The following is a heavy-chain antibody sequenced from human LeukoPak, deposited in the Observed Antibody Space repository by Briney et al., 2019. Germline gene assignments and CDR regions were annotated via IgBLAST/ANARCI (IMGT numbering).Heavy chain of an antibody. CDR1: GFTFSIYG. CDR2: ISYDGSNK. J-gene: IGHJ4*02. Sequence: GGSLRLSCAASGFTFSIYGMHWVRQAPGKGLEWVAVISYDGSNKYYADSVKGRFTISRDNSKNTLYLQMNSLRAEDTAVYYCAKEAAAAGIDYWGQGTLVTVSS. V-gene: IGHV3-30*18. D-gene: IGHD6-13*01. CDR3: AKEAAAAGIDY.